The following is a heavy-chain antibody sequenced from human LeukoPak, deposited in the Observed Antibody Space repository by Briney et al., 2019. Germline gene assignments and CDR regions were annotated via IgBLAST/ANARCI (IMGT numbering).Heavy chain of an antibody. V-gene: IGHV4-59*01. CDR1: GGSISNYY. D-gene: IGHD3-22*01. J-gene: IGHJ4*02. Sequence: ASEPLSLTCTLSGGSISNYYWGWIRQPSGKGLEWLGYMYYSGTAHYNPSLKSRVTISLDTSKNQFSLRLNSVTAADTAVYYCAGLRTMIKFDFWGQGTLVTVSS. CDR2: MYYSGTA. CDR3: AGLRTMIKFDF.